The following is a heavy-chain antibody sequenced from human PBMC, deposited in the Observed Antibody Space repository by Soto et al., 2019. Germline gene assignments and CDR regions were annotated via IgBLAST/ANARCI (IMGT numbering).Heavy chain of an antibody. Sequence: MSLTCTVSGGSISSGGYYWGWIRQPPGKGLEWIGSIYYSGSTYYNPSLKSRVTISVDTSKNQFSLKLSSVTAADTAVYYCARQNGEGYYYDSSGYLNWGQGTLVTVSS. CDR1: GGSISSGGYY. J-gene: IGHJ4*01. D-gene: IGHD3-22*01. CDR3: ARQNGEGYYYDSSGYLN. CDR2: IYYSGST. V-gene: IGHV4-39*01.